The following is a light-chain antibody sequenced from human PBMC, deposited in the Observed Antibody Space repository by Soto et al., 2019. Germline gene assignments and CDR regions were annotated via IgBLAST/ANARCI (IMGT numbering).Light chain of an antibody. V-gene: IGLV2-14*01. CDR1: SSDVGGYNY. J-gene: IGLJ1*01. CDR3: SSYTSSSTPYV. CDR2: EVS. Sequence: QLVLTQPASVSGSPGQSITISCTGTSSDVGGYNYVYWYQQHPGKAPKLMIYEVSNRPSGVSNRFSGSKSGNTASLTISGLQAEDEADYYCSSYTSSSTPYVFGTGTKVTVL.